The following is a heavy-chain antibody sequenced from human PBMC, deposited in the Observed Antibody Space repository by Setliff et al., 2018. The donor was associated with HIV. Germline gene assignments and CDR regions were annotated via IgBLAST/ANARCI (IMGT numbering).Heavy chain of an antibody. CDR3: ARDRSSGWSKDWFDT. V-gene: IGHV4-39*02. CDR1: GGSINSTSYY. Sequence: LSLTCTVSGGSINSTSYYWGWIRQPPGNGLEWIGSIYHTGSTYYNPSLKSRVTISVDTSKNHFSLKLGSVTAADTAVYHCARDRSSGWSKDWFDTWGQGILVTVSS. CDR2: IYHTGST. D-gene: IGHD6-19*01. J-gene: IGHJ5*02.